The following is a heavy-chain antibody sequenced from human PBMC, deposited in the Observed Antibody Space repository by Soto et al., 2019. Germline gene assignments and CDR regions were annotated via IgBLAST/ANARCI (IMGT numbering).Heavy chain of an antibody. J-gene: IGHJ4*02. Sequence: EVQLLESGGGLVQPGGSLRLSCAVSGFIFSNYPMSWVRQARGKGLEWVSSVSPSGSNTYYADSVKGRFTMSRDNSENRLHLQMNSLRAEDTAVYFCAKRDNSGWYSLDYWGQGTLVTVSS. V-gene: IGHV3-23*01. D-gene: IGHD6-19*01. CDR1: GFIFSNYP. CDR2: VSPSGSNT. CDR3: AKRDNSGWYSLDY.